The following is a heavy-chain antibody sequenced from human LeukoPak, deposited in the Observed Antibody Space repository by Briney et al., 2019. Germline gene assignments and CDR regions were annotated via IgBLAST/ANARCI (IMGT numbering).Heavy chain of an antibody. V-gene: IGHV5-51*01. J-gene: IGHJ4*02. CDR2: IYPGDSDT. CDR1: GYSFTSYW. Sequence: GESLKISCKGSGYSFTSYWIGWVRQMPGKGLEWMGIIYPGDSDTRYSPSFQGQVTISADKSISTAYLQWSSLKASDTAMYYCARQGARSGSPPNDFDYWGQGTLVTVSS. D-gene: IGHD1-26*01. CDR3: ARQGARSGSPPNDFDY.